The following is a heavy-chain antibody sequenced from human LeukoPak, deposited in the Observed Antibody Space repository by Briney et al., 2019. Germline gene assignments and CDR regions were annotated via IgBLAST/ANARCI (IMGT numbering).Heavy chain of an antibody. V-gene: IGHV7-4-1*02. CDR2: INTNTGNP. Sequence: ASVKVSCKASGYTFTSYAMYWVRQAPGQGLEWMGWINTNTGNPTYAQGFTGRFVFSLDTSVSTAYLQISSLKAEDTAVYYCARDLGYCSGGSCQADYYYYYGMDVWGQGTTVTVSS. CDR3: ARDLGYCSGGSCQADYYYYYGMDV. J-gene: IGHJ6*02. D-gene: IGHD2-15*01. CDR1: GYTFTSYA.